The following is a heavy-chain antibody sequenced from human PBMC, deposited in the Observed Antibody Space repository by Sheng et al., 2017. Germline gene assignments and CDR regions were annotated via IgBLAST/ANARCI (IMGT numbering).Heavy chain of an antibody. CDR3: ARDPSYYDILTGYTNGDAFDI. CDR1: GFTFSSYG. J-gene: IGHJ3*02. D-gene: IGHD3-9*01. Sequence: QVQLVESGGGVVQPGRSLRLSCAASGFTFSSYGMHWVRQAPGKGLEWVAVIWYDGSNKYYADSVKGRFTISRDNSKNTLYLQMNSLRAEDTAVYYCARDPSYYDILTGYTNGDAFDIWGQGTMVTVSS. V-gene: IGHV3-33*01. CDR2: IWYDGSNK.